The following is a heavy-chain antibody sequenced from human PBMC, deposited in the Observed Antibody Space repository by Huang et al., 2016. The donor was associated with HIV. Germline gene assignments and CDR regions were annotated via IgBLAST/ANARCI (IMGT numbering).Heavy chain of an antibody. CDR1: GLKLSGFG. Sequence: QVHLVESGGGVVQPGGSLRLSCAASGLKLSGFGMHWVRQAPGKGLECVAVISYDGRSQFYTDAVKGRFTISRDNSDNTLSLQMKGLRPDDTAVYYCAKESRWFSDFDHWGQGVLVSVSS. CDR3: AKESRWFSDFDH. J-gene: IGHJ4*02. V-gene: IGHV3-30*18. CDR2: ISYDGRSQ. D-gene: IGHD2-15*01.